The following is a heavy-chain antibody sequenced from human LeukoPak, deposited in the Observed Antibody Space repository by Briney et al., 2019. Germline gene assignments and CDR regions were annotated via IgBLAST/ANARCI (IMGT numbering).Heavy chain of an antibody. CDR2: ISSSGST. D-gene: IGHD3-22*01. Sequence: TSETLSLTCTVSGDSISSGDYYWSWIRQPAGKGLEWIGRISSSGSTNYNPSLKSRVTISVDTSKNQFSLKLSSVTAADTAMYFCARGPYSYDSSGAFDIWGQGTMVTVSS. CDR3: ARGPYSYDSSGAFDI. J-gene: IGHJ3*02. CDR1: GDSISSGDYY. V-gene: IGHV4-61*02.